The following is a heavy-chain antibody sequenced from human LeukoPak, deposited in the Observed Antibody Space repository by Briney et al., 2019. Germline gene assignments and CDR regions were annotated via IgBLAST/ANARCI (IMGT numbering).Heavy chain of an antibody. Sequence: SETLSLTCTVSGGSISSSSYYWDWIRQPPGKGLEWIGSIYYSGSTYYNPSLKSRVTISVDTSKNQFSLKLSSVTAADTAVYYCARWCYDSSGYYLSFDYWGQGTLVTVSS. J-gene: IGHJ4*02. D-gene: IGHD3-22*01. CDR2: IYYSGST. CDR3: ARWCYDSSGYYLSFDY. V-gene: IGHV4-39*01. CDR1: GGSISSSSYY.